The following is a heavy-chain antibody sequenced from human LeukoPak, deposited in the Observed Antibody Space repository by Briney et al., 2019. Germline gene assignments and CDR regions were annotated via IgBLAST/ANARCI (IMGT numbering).Heavy chain of an antibody. J-gene: IGHJ6*03. Sequence: SETLPLTCAVYGGSFSGYYWRWIRQSPGKGLEWIGEINDSGSTNYDPSLKSRVTISVDTSKNQISLKLTSVTAADTAVYYCARVAGDPIYYYYYMDVWGKGTTVTVSS. CDR1: GGSFSGYY. V-gene: IGHV4-34*01. CDR2: INDSGST. CDR3: ARVAGDPIYYYYYMDV. D-gene: IGHD7-27*01.